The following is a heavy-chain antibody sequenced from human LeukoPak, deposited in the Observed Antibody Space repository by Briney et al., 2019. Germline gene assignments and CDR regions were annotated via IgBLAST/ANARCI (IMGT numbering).Heavy chain of an antibody. CDR2: IYYSGSP. CDR1: GGSISSGGYY. J-gene: IGHJ5*02. CDR3: ARGAGDYGWFDP. V-gene: IGHV4-31*03. D-gene: IGHD4-17*01. Sequence: SETLSLTCTVSGGSISSGGYYWSWIRQHPGKGLEWIGYIYYSGSPYYNPSLKTRFTISVDTSKNQFSLKLSSVTAADTAVYYCARGAGDYGWFDPWGQGTLVTVSS.